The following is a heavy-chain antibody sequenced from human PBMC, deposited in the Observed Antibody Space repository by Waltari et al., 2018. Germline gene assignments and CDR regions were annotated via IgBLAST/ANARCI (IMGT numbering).Heavy chain of an antibody. V-gene: IGHV1-69*01. Sequence: QVQLVQSGAEVKKPGSSVKVSCKASGGTFSSYAISWVRQAPGQGLEWMGGISPIFGTANYAQKFQGRGTITADESTSTAYMELSSLRSEDTAVYYCARAREHSYDFWNGYSFYFDHWGQGALVTVSS. CDR1: GGTFSSYA. J-gene: IGHJ4*02. CDR3: ARAREHSYDFWNGYSFYFDH. CDR2: ISPIFGTA. D-gene: IGHD3-3*01.